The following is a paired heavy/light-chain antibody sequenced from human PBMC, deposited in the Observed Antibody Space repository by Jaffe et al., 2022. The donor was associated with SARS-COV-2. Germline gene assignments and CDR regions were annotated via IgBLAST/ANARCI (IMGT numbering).Heavy chain of an antibody. CDR1: GGSISSSSYY. CDR2: IYYSGST. Sequence: QLQLQESGPGLVKPSETLSLTCTVSGGSISSSSYYWGWIRQPPGKGLEWIGSIYYSGSTYYNPSLKSRVTISVDTSKNQFSLKLSSVTAADTAVYYCARYKKSVYDSSGYQYNWFDPWGQGTLVTVSS. D-gene: IGHD3-22*01. CDR3: ARYKKSVYDSSGYQYNWFDP. V-gene: IGHV4-39*01. J-gene: IGHJ5*02.
Light chain of an antibody. CDR2: GNS. Sequence: QSVLTQPPSVSGAPGQRVTISCTGSSSNIGAGYDVHWYQQLPGTAPKLLIYGNSNRPSGVPDRFSGSKSGTSASLAITGLQAEDEADYYCQSYDSSLSGLVVFGGGTKLTVL. CDR1: SSNIGAGYD. J-gene: IGLJ2*01. CDR3: QSYDSSLSGLVV. V-gene: IGLV1-40*01.